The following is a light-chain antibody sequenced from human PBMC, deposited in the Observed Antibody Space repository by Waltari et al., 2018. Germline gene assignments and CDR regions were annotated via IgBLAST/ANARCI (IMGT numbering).Light chain of an antibody. CDR1: SSSNGAGYD. CDR2: GNI. J-gene: IGLJ3*02. Sequence: QSVLTQPPSVSGAPGQRVTISCTGSSSSNGAGYDVHWYQQLPGTAPKLLIYGNINRPSGVPDRFSGSKSGTSASLAITGLQAEDEADYYCQSYDSSLSVWLFGGGTRLTVL. V-gene: IGLV1-40*01. CDR3: QSYDSSLSVWL.